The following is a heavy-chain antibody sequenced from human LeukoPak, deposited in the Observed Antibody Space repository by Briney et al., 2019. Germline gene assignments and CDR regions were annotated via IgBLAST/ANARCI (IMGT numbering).Heavy chain of an antibody. V-gene: IGHV1-8*01. CDR2: MNPNSGNT. CDR3: ARGAYVLRFLEWLLPFDY. J-gene: IGHJ4*02. CDR1: GYTFTSYD. D-gene: IGHD3-3*01. Sequence: GASVKVSCKASGYTFTSYDINWVRQATGQGLEWMGWMNPNSGNTGYAQKFQGRVTMTRNTSISTAYMELSSLRSEDTAVYYCARGAYVLRFLEWLLPFDYWGQGTLVTVSS.